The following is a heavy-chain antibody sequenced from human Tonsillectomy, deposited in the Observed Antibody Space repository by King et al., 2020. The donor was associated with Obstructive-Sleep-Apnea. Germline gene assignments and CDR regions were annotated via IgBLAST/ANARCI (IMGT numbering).Heavy chain of an antibody. J-gene: IGHJ6*02. V-gene: IGHV4-38-2*02. CDR3: VRSSAVTASYGMDV. CDR2: IYHSEST. D-gene: IGHD4-17*01. CDR1: GYSISSGYY. Sequence: QLQESSPGLVRPSETLSLTCTVSGYSISSGYYWGWIRQPPGKGLEWIGNIYHSESTYYNPSLESRVTISLDTSKNQFSLNLNSVTAAATAVYYCVRSSAVTASYGMDVWGQGTTVTVSS.